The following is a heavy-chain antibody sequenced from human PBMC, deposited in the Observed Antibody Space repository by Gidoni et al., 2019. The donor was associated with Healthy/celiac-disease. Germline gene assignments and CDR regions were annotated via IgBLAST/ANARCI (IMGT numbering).Heavy chain of an antibody. V-gene: IGHV1-18*01. CDR3: ARDGAGSSSH. Sequence: QVQPVQSGAEVKKPGASVKVSCTASGYTFTHYGITWVRQAPGQGLEWMGWISGYSGTTNYAQNPPGRVTMTTDTSTSTAYMELRNLRADDTGVYYCARDGAGSSSHWGQGTLVTVSS. D-gene: IGHD3-10*01. J-gene: IGHJ4*02. CDR2: ISGYSGTT. CDR1: GYTFTHYG.